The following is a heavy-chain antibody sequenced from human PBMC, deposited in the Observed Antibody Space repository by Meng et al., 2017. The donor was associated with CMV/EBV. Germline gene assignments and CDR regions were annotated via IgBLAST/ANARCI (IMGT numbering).Heavy chain of an antibody. CDR3: TRQVDSSSWYYFHNGLDV. Sequence: GESLKISCAASGFTFSGSAMHWVRQASGKGLEWVGRIRSKANSYATAYAASVKGRFTISRDDSKNTAYLQMNSLKTEDTAVYYCTRQVDSSSWYYFHNGLDVWGQGTAVTVSS. CDR1: GFTFSGSA. V-gene: IGHV3-73*01. CDR2: IRSKANSYAT. J-gene: IGHJ6*02. D-gene: IGHD6-6*01.